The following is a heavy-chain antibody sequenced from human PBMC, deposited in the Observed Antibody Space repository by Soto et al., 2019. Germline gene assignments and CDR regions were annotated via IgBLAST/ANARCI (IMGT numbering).Heavy chain of an antibody. CDR1: GCTFSSYA. J-gene: IGHJ6*02. V-gene: IGHV1-69*13. CDR3: ARGRRSPSYHYGMDV. D-gene: IGHD4-17*01. CDR2: IIPIFGTA. Sequence: SVKVSCKASGCTFSSYAISWVRQAPGQGLEWMGGIIPIFGTANYAQKFQGRVTITADESTSTAYMGLSSLRSEDTAVYYCARGRRSPSYHYGMDVWGQGTTVTVSS.